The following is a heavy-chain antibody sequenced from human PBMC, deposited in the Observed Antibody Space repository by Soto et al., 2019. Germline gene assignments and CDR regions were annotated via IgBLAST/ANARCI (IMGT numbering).Heavy chain of an antibody. CDR3: GRDEVRNGVGV. CDR1: GFTFSNFW. CDR2: IKGDGSEK. J-gene: IGHJ6*02. V-gene: IGHV3-7*01. Sequence: PGESLKISCVASGFTFSNFWMSWVRQAPGKGLEWVANIKGDGSEKRYVDSVKGRLTISRDNAKNSVYLQMNSLRVEDTALYYCGRDEVRNGVGVWGQGTTVTVSS.